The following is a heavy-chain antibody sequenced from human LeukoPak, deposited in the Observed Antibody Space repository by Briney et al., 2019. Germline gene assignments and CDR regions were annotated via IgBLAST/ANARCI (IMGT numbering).Heavy chain of an antibody. CDR1: GFTFGSYA. Sequence: PGGSLRISCAASGFTFGSYAMSWVRQAPGKGLEWVSGISGRGHTTYHADSVRGRFTISRDNSKSTLYLQMNSLRVDDSAVYYCAKGGHYDSSGYSPFDYWGQGTLVTVSS. CDR3: AKGGHYDSSGYSPFDY. D-gene: IGHD3-22*01. J-gene: IGHJ4*02. V-gene: IGHV3-23*01. CDR2: ISGRGHTT.